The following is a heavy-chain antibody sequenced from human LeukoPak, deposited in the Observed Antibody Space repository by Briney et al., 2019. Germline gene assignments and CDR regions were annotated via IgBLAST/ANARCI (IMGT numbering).Heavy chain of an antibody. Sequence: PSETLSLTCTVSGGSISSGGYYWSWIRQPPGKGLEWIGSIYYSGSTYYNPSLKSRVTISVDTSKNQFSLKLSSVTAADTAVYYCARSMVRGVTPFDYWGQGTLVTVSS. V-gene: IGHV4-39*01. CDR2: IYYSGST. D-gene: IGHD3-10*01. CDR3: ARSMVRGVTPFDY. J-gene: IGHJ4*02. CDR1: GGSISSGGYY.